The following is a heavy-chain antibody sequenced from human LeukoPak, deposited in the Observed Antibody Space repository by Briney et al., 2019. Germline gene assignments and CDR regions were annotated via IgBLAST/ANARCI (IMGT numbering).Heavy chain of an antibody. J-gene: IGHJ5*02. Sequence: ASVKVSCKASGYTFTSYHMHWVRQAPGQGLEWMGIINPSGGSTSYAQKFQGRVTVTRDTSTSTVYMELSSLRSEDTAVYYCARDQGVAGIAAVTYNWFEPWGQGTLVTVSS. CDR2: INPSGGST. V-gene: IGHV1-46*01. CDR1: GYTFTSYH. D-gene: IGHD6-13*01. CDR3: ARDQGVAGIAAVTYNWFEP.